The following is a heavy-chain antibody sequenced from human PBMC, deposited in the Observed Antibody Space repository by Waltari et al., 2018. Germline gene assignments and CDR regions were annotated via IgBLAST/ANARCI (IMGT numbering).Heavy chain of an antibody. J-gene: IGHJ5*02. CDR3: ARGGYAPTRLDP. Sequence: QVQLQESGPGLVKPSETLSLTCTVSGGSISSDYWSWIRQPAGKGLEWIGRIYNSGSTNYNPSLKSRVTMSADTSNNQFSLKLSSVTAADTAVYYSARGGYAPTRLDPWGQGTLVIVSS. CDR1: GGSISSDY. D-gene: IGHD3-16*01. CDR2: IYNSGST. V-gene: IGHV4-4*07.